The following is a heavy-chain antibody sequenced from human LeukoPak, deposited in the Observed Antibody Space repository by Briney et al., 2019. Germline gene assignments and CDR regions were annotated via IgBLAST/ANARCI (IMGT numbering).Heavy chain of an antibody. Sequence: GGSLRLSCAASGFTFSSYAMHWVRQAPGKGLEWVSVIYSGGSTYYADSVKGRFTISRDNSKNTLYLQMNSLRAEDTAVYYCRRSGYRNYYYYMDVWGKGTTVTVSS. V-gene: IGHV3-53*01. J-gene: IGHJ6*03. CDR2: IYSGGST. CDR1: GFTFSSYA. CDR3: RRSGYRNYYYYMDV. D-gene: IGHD3-3*01.